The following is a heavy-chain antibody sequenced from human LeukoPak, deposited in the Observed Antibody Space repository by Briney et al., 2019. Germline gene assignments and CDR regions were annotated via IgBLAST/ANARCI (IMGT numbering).Heavy chain of an antibody. Sequence: GGSLRLSCAASGFGFSVYWMHWVRQAPGKGLAWVAHINEDGTSASHADSVKGRSTISRDNAKNTLYLQMNSLTVEDTAVYYCARVPTNSYGFGQWGQGSLVTVSS. CDR3: ARVPTNSYGFGQ. CDR2: INEDGTSA. D-gene: IGHD5-18*01. CDR1: GFGFSVYW. J-gene: IGHJ4*02. V-gene: IGHV3-74*01.